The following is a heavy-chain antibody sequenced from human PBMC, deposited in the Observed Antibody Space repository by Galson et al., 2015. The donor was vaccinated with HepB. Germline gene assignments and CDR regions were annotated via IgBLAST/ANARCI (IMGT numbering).Heavy chain of an antibody. V-gene: IGHV1-69*06. CDR1: GGTFSSYA. D-gene: IGHD3-16*01. CDR2: IIPIFGTA. Sequence: SVKVSCKASGGTFSSYAISWVRQAPGQGLEWMGGIIPIFGTANYAQKFQGRVTITADKSTSTAYMELSSLRSEDTAVHYCAMPPGGDIREEYFQHWGQGTLVTVSS. CDR3: AMPPGGDIREEYFQH. J-gene: IGHJ1*01.